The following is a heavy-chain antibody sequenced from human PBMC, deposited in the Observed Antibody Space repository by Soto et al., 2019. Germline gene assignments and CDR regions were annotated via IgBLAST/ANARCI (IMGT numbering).Heavy chain of an antibody. J-gene: IGHJ5*02. Sequence: AGGSLRLSCAASGFTFSGSAMHWVRQASGKGLEWVGRIRSKANSYATAYAASVKGRFTISRDDSKNTAYLQMNSLKTEDTAVYYCTKQTGYCSGGSCYTNWFDPCGQGTLVTVSS. CDR3: TKQTGYCSGGSCYTNWFDP. V-gene: IGHV3-73*01. D-gene: IGHD2-15*01. CDR1: GFTFSGSA. CDR2: IRSKANSYAT.